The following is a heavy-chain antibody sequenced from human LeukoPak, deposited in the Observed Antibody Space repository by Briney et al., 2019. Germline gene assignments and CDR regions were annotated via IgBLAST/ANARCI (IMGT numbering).Heavy chain of an antibody. D-gene: IGHD3-3*01. V-gene: IGHV1-69*05. J-gene: IGHJ3*02. CDR1: GGTFSSYA. CDR2: IIPIFGTA. CDR3: AREFRTYYDFWSGPDAFDI. Sequence: GASVKVSCKASGGTFSSYAISWVRRAPGQGLEWMGGIIPIFGTANYAQKFQGRVTITTDESTSTAYMELSSLRSEDTAVYYCAREFRTYYDFWSGPDAFDIWGQGTMVTVSS.